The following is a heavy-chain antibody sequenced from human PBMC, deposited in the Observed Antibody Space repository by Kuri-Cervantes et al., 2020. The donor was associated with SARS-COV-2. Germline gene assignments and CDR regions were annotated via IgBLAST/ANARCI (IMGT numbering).Heavy chain of an antibody. J-gene: IGHJ3*02. D-gene: IGHD5-24*01. CDR3: AKFRRDGDNQRPPYDSSDI. CDR2: ISSGGGNT. V-gene: IGHV3-23*01. CDR1: GFTFSNYA. Sequence: LSLTCATSGFTFSNYAMTWIRQAPGKGLEWVSVISSGGGNTFYTGSVKGRFTISRDNSNNTLYLQMNSLRADDTAVYYCAKFRRDGDNQRPPYDSSDIWGQGTMVTVSS.